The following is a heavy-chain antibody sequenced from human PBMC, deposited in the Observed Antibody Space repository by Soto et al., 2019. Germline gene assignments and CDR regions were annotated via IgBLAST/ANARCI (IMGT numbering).Heavy chain of an antibody. V-gene: IGHV3-30*18. Sequence: QVQLVESGGGVVQPGRSLRLSCAASGFTFSSYGMHWVRQAPGKGLEWVAVISYDGSNKYYADSVKGRFTISRDNSKNTLYLQMNSPRAEDTAVYYCAKRSRCELERSPLPCASAYWGQGTLVTVSS. CDR2: ISYDGSNK. CDR1: GFTFSSYG. CDR3: AKRSRCELERSPLPCASAY. J-gene: IGHJ4*02. D-gene: IGHD1-1*01.